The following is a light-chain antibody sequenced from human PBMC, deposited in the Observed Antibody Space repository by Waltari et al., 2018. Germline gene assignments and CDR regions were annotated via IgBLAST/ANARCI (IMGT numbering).Light chain of an antibody. CDR1: QSVSNN. CDR3: QQYNNWPLYT. J-gene: IGKJ2*01. V-gene: IGKV3-15*01. Sequence: EAMMTQSPATLSVSPGDRATLSCRARQSVSNNVAGFQQKPGQAPSLLIYDASTRATGVPARFSGSGSGTEFTLTISSLQTEDFAVYYCQQYNNWPLYTFGQGTKLEIK. CDR2: DAS.